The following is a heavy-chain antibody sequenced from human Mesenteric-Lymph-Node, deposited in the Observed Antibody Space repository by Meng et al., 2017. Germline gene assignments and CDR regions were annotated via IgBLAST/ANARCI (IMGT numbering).Heavy chain of an antibody. CDR2: SSGYNNNI. J-gene: IGHJ4*02. CDR1: GYTFINHG. D-gene: IGHD5-24*01. CDR3: ASKSRRDGYNFDY. Sequence: ASVKVSCKASGYTFINHGISWVRQAPGQGLEWVGWSSGYNNNINYAQKLQGRVTMTTDTSTSTAYMELRSLRSEDTAVYYCASKSRRDGYNFDYWGQGTLVTVSS. V-gene: IGHV1-18*01.